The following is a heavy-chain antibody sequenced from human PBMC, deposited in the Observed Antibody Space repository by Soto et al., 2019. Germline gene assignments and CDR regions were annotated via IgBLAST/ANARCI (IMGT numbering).Heavy chain of an antibody. CDR1: GYTFTGYY. V-gene: IGHV1-2*04. CDR3: ARAGGYSGYDRTAAFDMDV. CDR2: INPNSGGT. Sequence: VSVKVSCKASGYTFTGYYMHWVRQAPGQGLEWMGWINPNSGGTNYAQKFQGWVTMTRDTSISTAYMELSRLRSDDTAVYYCARAGGYSGYDRTAAFDMDVWGQGTTVTVSS. D-gene: IGHD5-12*01. J-gene: IGHJ6*02.